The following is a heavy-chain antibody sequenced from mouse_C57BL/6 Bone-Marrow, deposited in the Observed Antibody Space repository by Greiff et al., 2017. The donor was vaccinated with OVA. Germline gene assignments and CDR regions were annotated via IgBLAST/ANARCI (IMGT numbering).Heavy chain of an antibody. V-gene: IGHV2-3*01. CDR1: GFSLTSYG. J-gene: IGHJ3*01. Sequence: QVQLKESGPGLVAPSQSLSITCTVSGFSLTSYGVSWVRQPPGKGLEWLGVIWGDGSTNYHSALISRLSISKDNSKSQVFLKLNSLQTDDTATYYCASYYGSSYRFAYWGQGTLVTVSA. D-gene: IGHD1-1*01. CDR3: ASYYGSSYRFAY. CDR2: IWGDGST.